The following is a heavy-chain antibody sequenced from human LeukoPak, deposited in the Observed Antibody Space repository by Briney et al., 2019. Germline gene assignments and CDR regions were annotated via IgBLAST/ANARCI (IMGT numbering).Heavy chain of an antibody. J-gene: IGHJ4*02. CDR1: GYTFTDYY. Sequence: ASVKVSCKASGYTFTDYYLHWVRQAPGQGLEWMGWINPNSGGINYAPKFQGRVTMTRDTSISTAYMDLSRLRSDDTAVYYCARDLSYSRGYYYDYWGQGTLVTVSS. D-gene: IGHD3-22*01. CDR3: ARDLSYSRGYYYDY. V-gene: IGHV1-2*02. CDR2: INPNSGGI.